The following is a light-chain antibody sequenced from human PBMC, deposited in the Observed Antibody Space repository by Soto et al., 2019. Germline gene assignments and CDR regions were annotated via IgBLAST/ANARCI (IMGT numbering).Light chain of an antibody. CDR2: GAS. J-gene: IGKJ3*01. Sequence: EIVLTQSPGTLSLSPGERATLSCRASQNINSRYLAWYQQKPGQAPRLLIYGASSRATGIPDRFSGSGSGTDFTLTIRRLAPEDFAVYYCQQFGSSPGFTFGPGTKVDIK. CDR3: QQFGSSPGFT. CDR1: QNINSRY. V-gene: IGKV3-20*01.